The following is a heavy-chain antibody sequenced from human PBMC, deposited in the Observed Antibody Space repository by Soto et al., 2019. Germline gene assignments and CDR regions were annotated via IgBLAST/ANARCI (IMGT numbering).Heavy chain of an antibody. CDR3: ARSVAVRGAHIDY. D-gene: IGHD2-15*01. CDR2: VYYTGST. Sequence: WETLSPTCSVSGGSISGSDWSWVRQSPGKGLEWLGYVYYTGSTNYSPSLRSRVSISVDTSKNEFSLRLSSVTAADTAVYFCARSVAVRGAHIDYWGQGTQVPVSS. V-gene: IGHV4-59*01. CDR1: GGSISGSD. J-gene: IGHJ4*02.